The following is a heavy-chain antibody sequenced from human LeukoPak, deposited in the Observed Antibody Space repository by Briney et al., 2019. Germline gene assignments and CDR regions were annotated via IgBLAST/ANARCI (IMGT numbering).Heavy chain of an antibody. CDR1: GFTFRIYA. CDR3: AKRPSDYGDYVTYFDY. Sequence: GGSLRLSCAASGFTFRIYAMSWVRQAPGKGLEWVATISGGGDNTYYADSVKGRFTISRDNSKNTLYLQMNSLRDEDTAVYYCAKRPSDYGDYVTYFDYWGQGTLVTVSS. D-gene: IGHD4-17*01. J-gene: IGHJ4*02. CDR2: ISGGGDNT. V-gene: IGHV3-23*01.